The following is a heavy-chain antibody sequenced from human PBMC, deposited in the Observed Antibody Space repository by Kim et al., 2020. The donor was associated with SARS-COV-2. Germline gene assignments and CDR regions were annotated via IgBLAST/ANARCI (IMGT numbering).Heavy chain of an antibody. D-gene: IGHD3-3*01. V-gene: IGHV3-49*04. Sequence: GGSLRLSCTASGFTFGDYAMSWVRQAPGKGLEWVGFIRSKAYGGTTEYAASVKGRFTISRDDSKSIAYLQMNSLKTEDTAVYYCTSGSFSEIFGEVYYYYGMDVWGQGTTVTVSS. CDR1: GFTFGDYA. J-gene: IGHJ6*02. CDR3: TSGSFSEIFGEVYYYYGMDV. CDR2: IRSKAYGGTT.